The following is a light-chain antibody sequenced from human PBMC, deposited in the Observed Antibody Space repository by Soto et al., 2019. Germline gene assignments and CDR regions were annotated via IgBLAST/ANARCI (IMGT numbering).Light chain of an antibody. CDR3: CSYASSNTYVI. J-gene: IGLJ2*01. Sequence: QSALTQPASVSGSPGQSITISCTGTTSDVGDYNLVSWYQHYPGKAPKLIIYEGSKRPSGVSNRFSGSNSGNTASLTISGLQAEDDADYYCCSYASSNTYVIFGGGTKLTVL. V-gene: IGLV2-23*01. CDR1: TSDVGDYNL. CDR2: EGS.